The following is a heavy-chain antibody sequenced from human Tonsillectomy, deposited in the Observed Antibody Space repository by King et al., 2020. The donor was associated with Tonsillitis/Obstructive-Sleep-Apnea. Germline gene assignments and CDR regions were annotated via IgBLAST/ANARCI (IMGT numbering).Heavy chain of an antibody. D-gene: IGHD3-22*01. CDR1: GFTFSSYA. Sequence: VQLVESGGGVVQPGRSLRLSCAASGFTFSSYAMHWVRQAPGKGLEWVAVISYDGSNKYYADSVKGRFTISRDNSKNTLYLQMNSLRAEDTAVYYCAREDSSGYTPHDAFDIWGQGTMVTVSS. V-gene: IGHV3-30*04. J-gene: IGHJ3*02. CDR2: ISYDGSNK. CDR3: AREDSSGYTPHDAFDI.